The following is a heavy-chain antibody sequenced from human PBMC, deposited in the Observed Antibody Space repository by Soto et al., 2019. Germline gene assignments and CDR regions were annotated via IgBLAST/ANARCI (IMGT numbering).Heavy chain of an antibody. Sequence: EVQLVESGGGLIQPGGSLRLSCAASGFTVSSHYMSWVRQAPGKGLEWVSVIYSGGSTYYADSVKGRFTISRDNSKNTLYLQMNSLRAEDTAVYYCARLVTSHYFDYWGQGTLVTVSS. CDR2: IYSGGST. V-gene: IGHV3-53*01. D-gene: IGHD5-18*01. J-gene: IGHJ4*02. CDR1: GFTVSSHY. CDR3: ARLVTSHYFDY.